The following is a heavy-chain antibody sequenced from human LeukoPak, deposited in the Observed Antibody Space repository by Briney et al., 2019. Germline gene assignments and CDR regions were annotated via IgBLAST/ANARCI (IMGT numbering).Heavy chain of an antibody. Sequence: SETLSLTCTVSGGSISTYYWSWIRQPPGKGLEWLGYIFYTGSTNYNPSLKSRVTMSIDTSKNQFSLKLSSVTAVDTAVYYCTRTYSSSSIDYWGQGALVTVSS. D-gene: IGHD6-6*01. CDR3: TRTYSSSSIDY. J-gene: IGHJ4*02. V-gene: IGHV4-59*01. CDR1: GGSISTYY. CDR2: IFYTGST.